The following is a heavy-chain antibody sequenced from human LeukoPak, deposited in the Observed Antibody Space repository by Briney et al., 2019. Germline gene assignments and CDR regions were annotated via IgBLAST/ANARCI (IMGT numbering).Heavy chain of an antibody. CDR3: ARVGILRFPSNWFDP. D-gene: IGHD3-3*01. J-gene: IGHJ5*02. CDR1: GASISSYY. CDR2: IYYSGST. Sequence: SETLSLTCTVSGASISSYYWSWIRQPPGKGLEGIGYIYYSGSTRYNPSLKSRVAISVDTSKNQFSLKLSSVTAADTAGYYCARVGILRFPSNWFDPWGQGTLVTVSS. V-gene: IGHV4-59*01.